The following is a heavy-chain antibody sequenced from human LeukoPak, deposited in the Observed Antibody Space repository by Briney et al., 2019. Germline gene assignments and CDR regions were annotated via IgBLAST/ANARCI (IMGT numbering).Heavy chain of an antibody. V-gene: IGHV3-48*03. Sequence: GGSLRLSCAASGFTFSSYEMNWVRQAPGKGLEWVSYVSSSGTTIYYADSVKGRLTVSRGNAKNSLYLQMNSLRAEDTALYYCARQVASGFDPWGQGTLVTVSS. J-gene: IGHJ5*02. CDR3: ARQVASGFDP. CDR1: GFTFSSYE. CDR2: VSSSGTTI.